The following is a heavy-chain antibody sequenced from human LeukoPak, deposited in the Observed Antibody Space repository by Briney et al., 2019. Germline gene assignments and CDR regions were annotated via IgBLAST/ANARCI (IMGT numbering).Heavy chain of an antibody. CDR1: GGSISSYY. CDR2: IYYSGST. D-gene: IGHD6-13*01. Sequence: PSETLSLTCTVSGGSISSYYWSWIRQPPGKGLEWIGYIYYSGSTNYNPSLKSRVTISVDTSKNQFSLKLSSVTAADTAVYYCARASLYSSSWWGYWGQGTLVTVSS. V-gene: IGHV4-59*01. CDR3: ARASLYSSSWWGY. J-gene: IGHJ4*02.